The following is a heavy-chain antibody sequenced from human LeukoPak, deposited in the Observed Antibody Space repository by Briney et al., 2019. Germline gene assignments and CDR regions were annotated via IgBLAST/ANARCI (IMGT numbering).Heavy chain of an antibody. J-gene: IGHJ4*02. D-gene: IGHD1-1*01. CDR1: GFTFSSYS. CDR2: ISSSSSYI. V-gene: IGHV3-21*01. Sequence: KTGGSLRLSCAASGFTFSSYSMNWVRQAPGKGLEWVSSISSSSSYIYYADSVKGRFTISRDNAKNTLYLQMNSLRGEDTAVYFCAKDKDPWKSTAISDFDYWGQGTLVTVSS. CDR3: AKDKDPWKSTAISDFDY.